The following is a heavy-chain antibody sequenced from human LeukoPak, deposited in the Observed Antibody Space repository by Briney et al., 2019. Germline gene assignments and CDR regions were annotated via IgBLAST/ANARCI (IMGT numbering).Heavy chain of an antibody. D-gene: IGHD5-18*01. J-gene: IGHJ4*02. V-gene: IGHV3-33*06. CDR1: GFTFSSYG. Sequence: PGGSLRLSCAASGFTFSSYGMHWVRQAPGKGLEWVAVIWYDGSNKYYADSVKGRFTISRDNSKNTVFLQMNSLRAEDTAVYYCAKDTARGYTYGPDYWGQGTLLTVSS. CDR2: IWYDGSNK. CDR3: AKDTARGYTYGPDY.